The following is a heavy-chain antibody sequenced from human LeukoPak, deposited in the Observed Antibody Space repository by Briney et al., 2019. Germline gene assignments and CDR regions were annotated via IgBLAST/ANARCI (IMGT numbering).Heavy chain of an antibody. Sequence: SETLSLTCAVYGGSFSGYYWTWIRQSPGKGLEWIGEISPSGSTGDINYRGSTNYNPSLRSRVTISGDTSKNQFSLNLTSVTAADSAMYYCARQLLSYYYDTSAYSPWGQGTLVTVSS. D-gene: IGHD3-22*01. CDR3: ARQLLSYYYDTSAYSP. J-gene: IGHJ5*02. V-gene: IGHV4-34*01. CDR1: GGSFSGYY. CDR2: ISPSGSTGDINYRGST.